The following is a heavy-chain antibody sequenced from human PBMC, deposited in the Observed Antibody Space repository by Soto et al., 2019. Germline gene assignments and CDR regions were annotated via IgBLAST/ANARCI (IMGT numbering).Heavy chain of an antibody. D-gene: IGHD5-12*01. V-gene: IGHV4-59*01. Sequence: SETLSLTCTVSGGSISSYYWSWIRQPPGKGLEWIGYIYYSGSTNYNPSLKSRVTISVDTSKNQFSLKLSSVTAADTAVYYCERGQKATGKKKYYDYYGTDVWGQGTMVTISS. CDR1: GGSISSYY. CDR3: ERGQKATGKKKYYDYYGTDV. CDR2: IYYSGST. J-gene: IGHJ6*02.